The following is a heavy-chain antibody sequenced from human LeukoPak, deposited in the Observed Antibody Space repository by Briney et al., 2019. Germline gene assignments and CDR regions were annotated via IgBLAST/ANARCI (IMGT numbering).Heavy chain of an antibody. CDR1: GFTFSSYS. D-gene: IGHD2-15*01. CDR2: ISSSSSYI. J-gene: IGHJ4*02. CDR3: ARDVLGYCSGGSCYDAYFDY. Sequence: PGGSLRLSCAASGFTFSSYSMNWVRQAPGKGLEWVSSISSSSSYIYYADSVKGRFTISRDNAKNSLYLQMNSLRAEDTAVYYCARDVLGYCSGGSCYDAYFDYWGQGTLVTVSS. V-gene: IGHV3-21*01.